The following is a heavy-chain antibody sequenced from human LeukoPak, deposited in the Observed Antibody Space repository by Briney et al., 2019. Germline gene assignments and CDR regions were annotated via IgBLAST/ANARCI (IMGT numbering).Heavy chain of an antibody. D-gene: IGHD5-12*01. Sequence: GESLKISCKVSGHSFTTFWIGWVSQMPGKGLECLGIIYPGDSDVRYSPSFEGQVTISVDRSLTTAYLQWSSLKASDTAMYYCARYSSGSANYYFHEWGQGTLVTVSS. J-gene: IGHJ4*02. CDR1: GHSFTTFW. CDR2: IYPGDSDV. V-gene: IGHV5-51*01. CDR3: ARYSSGSANYYFHE.